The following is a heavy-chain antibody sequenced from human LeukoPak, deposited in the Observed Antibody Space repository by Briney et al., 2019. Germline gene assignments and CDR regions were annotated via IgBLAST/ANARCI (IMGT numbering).Heavy chain of an antibody. CDR1: GFTFSSYE. Sequence: GGSLRLSCAAPGFTFSSYEVNWVRQAPGKGLEWVSYISSSGSTIYYADSVKGRFTISGDNAKNSLYLQMNSLRAEDTAVYYCAELGITMIGGVWGKGTTVTISS. V-gene: IGHV3-48*03. J-gene: IGHJ6*04. CDR2: ISSSGSTI. D-gene: IGHD3-10*02. CDR3: AELGITMIGGV.